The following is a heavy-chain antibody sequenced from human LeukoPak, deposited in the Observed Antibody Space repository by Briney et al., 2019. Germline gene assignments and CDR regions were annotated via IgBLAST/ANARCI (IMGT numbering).Heavy chain of an antibody. J-gene: IGHJ4*02. CDR3: ARGSYDSSGYRLDY. CDR1: GGSISSGGYY. D-gene: IGHD3-22*01. Sequence: PSQTLSLTCTVSGGSISSGGYYWSWIRQHPGKGLEWIGYIYYSGSTYYNPSLKSRVTISVDTSKNQFSLKLSSVTAADTAAYYCARGSYDSSGYRLDYWGQGTLVTVSS. CDR2: IYYSGST. V-gene: IGHV4-31*03.